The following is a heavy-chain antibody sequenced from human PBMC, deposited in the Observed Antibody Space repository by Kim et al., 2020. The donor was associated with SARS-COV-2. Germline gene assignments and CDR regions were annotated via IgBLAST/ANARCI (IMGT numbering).Heavy chain of an antibody. Sequence: SETLSLTCSVSGDSINNKDSFWTWIRQPPGEGLEWIGSIYYTGDTYYRASLKSRVFMSVDTSKNQVFLRLTSVTSADTATYFCARDVYTYGYFDFWG. CDR3: ARDVYTYGYFDF. J-gene: IGHJ5*01. CDR1: GDSINNKDSF. CDR2: IYYTGDT. V-gene: IGHV4-39*07. D-gene: IGHD5-18*01.